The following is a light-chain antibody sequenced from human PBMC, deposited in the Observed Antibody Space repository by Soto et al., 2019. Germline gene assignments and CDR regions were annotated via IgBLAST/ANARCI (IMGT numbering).Light chain of an antibody. CDR1: SSDIGGYNY. Sequence: QSVLTQPASVSGSPGKSITISCTGTSSDIGGYNYVSWYQQHPGKAPKLLISDVTNRPSGVSNRFSGSKSANTASLTISGLQAEDEAEYYCSSYTSSTTFVFGPGTKVTVL. J-gene: IGLJ1*01. CDR2: DVT. CDR3: SSYTSSTTFV. V-gene: IGLV2-14*03.